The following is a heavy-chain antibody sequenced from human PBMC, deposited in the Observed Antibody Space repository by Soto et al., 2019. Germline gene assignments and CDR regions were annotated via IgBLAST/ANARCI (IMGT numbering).Heavy chain of an antibody. V-gene: IGHV3-48*02. CDR1: GFTFTTYS. D-gene: IGHD1-1*01. J-gene: IGHJ4*02. Sequence: EVQLVESGGGLVQPGGSLRLSCAASGFTFTTYSLNWVRQAPGKGLEWISYITNSGDTMHYADSVRGRFTISRDDARNSLSLHMNSMRDEDTAVYYCARDLSWSFDYWGRGTLVTVSS. CDR2: ITNSGDTM. CDR3: ARDLSWSFDY.